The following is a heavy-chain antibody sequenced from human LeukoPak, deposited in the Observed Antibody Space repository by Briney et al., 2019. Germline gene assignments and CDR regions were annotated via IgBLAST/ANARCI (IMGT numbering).Heavy chain of an antibody. CDR2: IYSGGST. D-gene: IGHD3-10*01. Sequence: GGSLRLSCAASGFTVSSNYMSWVRQAPGKGLEWVSVIYSGGSTYYADSVKGRFTISRDNSKNTLYLQMNSLRAEDTAVYYCASGNPFMVRGGGFDYWGQGTLVTVS. CDR1: GFTVSSNY. J-gene: IGHJ4*02. CDR3: ASGNPFMVRGGGFDY. V-gene: IGHV3-53*01.